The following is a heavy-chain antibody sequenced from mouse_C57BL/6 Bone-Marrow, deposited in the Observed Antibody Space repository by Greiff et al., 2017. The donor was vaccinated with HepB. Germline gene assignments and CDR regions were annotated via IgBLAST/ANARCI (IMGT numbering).Heavy chain of an antibody. CDR2: INPSTGGT. V-gene: IGHV1-42*01. D-gene: IGHD1-1*01. CDR3: AKSLYYYGSSYVEFAY. CDR1: GYSFTGYY. J-gene: IGHJ3*01. Sequence: EVQLQQSGPELVKPGASVKISCKASGYSFTGYYMNWVKQSPEKSLEWIGEINPSTGGTTYNQKFKAKATLTVDKSSSTADMQLKSLTSEDSAVYYCAKSLYYYGSSYVEFAYWGQGTLVTVSA.